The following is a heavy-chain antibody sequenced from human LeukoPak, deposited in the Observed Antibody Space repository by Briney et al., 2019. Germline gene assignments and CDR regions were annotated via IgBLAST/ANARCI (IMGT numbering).Heavy chain of an antibody. D-gene: IGHD5-24*01. CDR1: GYTFTGYY. J-gene: IGHJ4*02. V-gene: IGHV1-2*06. Sequence: GASVKVSCKASGYTFTGYYMHWVRQAPGQGHEWMGRINPNSGGTNYAQKFQGRVAMTRDTSISTAYMELSRLRSDDTAVYYCARALRDGYCDYWGQGTLVTVSS. CDR3: ARALRDGYCDY. CDR2: INPNSGGT.